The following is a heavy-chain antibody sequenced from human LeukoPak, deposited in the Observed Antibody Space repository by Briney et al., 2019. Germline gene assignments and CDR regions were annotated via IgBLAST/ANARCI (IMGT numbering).Heavy chain of an antibody. V-gene: IGHV4-34*01. D-gene: IGHD3-10*01. CDR1: GFTFSSYW. J-gene: IGHJ5*02. CDR2: INHSGST. CDR3: ARGAYYYGSGSLDNWFDP. Sequence: GSLRLSCAASGFTFSSYWMSWVRQPPGKGLEWIGEINHSGSTNYNPSLKSRVTMSVDTSKNQFSLKLSSVTAADTAVYYCARGAYYYGSGSLDNWFDPWGQGTLVTVSS.